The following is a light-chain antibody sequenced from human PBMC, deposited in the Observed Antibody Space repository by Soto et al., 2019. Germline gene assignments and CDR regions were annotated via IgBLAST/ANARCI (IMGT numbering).Light chain of an antibody. CDR1: NIETYS. Sequence: SYELTQPPSVSVFPGQTATITCEGKNIETYSVHWYQQKPGQAPVLVVYDDSDRPSGIPERFSGSYSGNTASLTISGVEAGDEADYYCQVWHSISDHVVFGGGTKVTVL. CDR2: DDS. V-gene: IGLV3-21*02. J-gene: IGLJ2*01. CDR3: QVWHSISDHVV.